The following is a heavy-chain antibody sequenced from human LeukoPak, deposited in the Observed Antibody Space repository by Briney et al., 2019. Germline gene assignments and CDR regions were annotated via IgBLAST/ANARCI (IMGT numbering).Heavy chain of an antibody. CDR1: GFTFSSYA. D-gene: IGHD2-15*01. CDR2: ISANGGST. CDR3: ARRSIGGTYYFDY. V-gene: IGHV3-23*01. Sequence: GGSLRLSCVASGFTFSSYAMSWVRQAPGKGLEWVSTISANGGSTYYADSLKGRSTISRDNSKNTLYLQMNSLRAEDTAVYHCARRSIGGTYYFDYWGQGTLVTVSS. J-gene: IGHJ4*02.